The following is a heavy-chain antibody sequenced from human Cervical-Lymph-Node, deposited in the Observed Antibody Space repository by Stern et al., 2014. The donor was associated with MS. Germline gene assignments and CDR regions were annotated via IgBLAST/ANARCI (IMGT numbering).Heavy chain of an antibody. CDR3: ACGLELPALWFDP. J-gene: IGHJ5*02. Sequence: VQLVESGAEVKKPGSSVKVSCKASGGTFSSYAISWVRQAPGPGLEWMGGIIPIFGTANYAQKFQGRVTITADESTSSAYMELSSLRSDDTAVYYCACGLELPALWFDPWGQGTLVTVSS. CDR1: GGTFSSYA. D-gene: IGHD1-7*01. V-gene: IGHV1-69*01. CDR2: IIPIFGTA.